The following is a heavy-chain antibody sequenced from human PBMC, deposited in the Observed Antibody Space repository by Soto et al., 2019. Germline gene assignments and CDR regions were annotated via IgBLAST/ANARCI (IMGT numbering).Heavy chain of an antibody. D-gene: IGHD3-22*01. V-gene: IGHV4-30-2*01. J-gene: IGHJ5*02. CDR2: IYHSGNT. CDR3: ARCCYYDSSGYYYPNWFDP. Sequence: ASETLSLTCAVSGGSISSGGYSWSWVRQPPGKGLEWIGYIYHSGNTYYNPSLKSRVTISVGRSKNQFSLKLSSVTAADTAVYYCARCCYYDSSGYYYPNWFDPWRQGTLVTVSS. CDR1: GGSISSGGYS.